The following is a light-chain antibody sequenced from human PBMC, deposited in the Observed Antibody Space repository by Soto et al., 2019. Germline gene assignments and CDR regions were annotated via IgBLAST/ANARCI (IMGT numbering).Light chain of an antibody. CDR1: QSVSSN. V-gene: IGKV3-15*01. CDR2: GAS. Sequence: EIVMTQSPATLSGSPGERATLSCRASQSVSSNLAWYQQKSGQAPRLLIYGASTRATGIPDRFSGSGSGTEFTLTVSSLQSEDFAVSYCQHYNNWPPWTFGQGTKVEI. CDR3: QHYNNWPPWT. J-gene: IGKJ1*01.